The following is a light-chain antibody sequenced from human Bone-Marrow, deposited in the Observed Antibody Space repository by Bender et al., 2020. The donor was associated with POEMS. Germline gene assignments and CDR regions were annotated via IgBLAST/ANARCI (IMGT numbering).Light chain of an antibody. V-gene: IGLV3-21*04. CDR1: NVGGTS. CDR3: QVWDSSSDHRV. Sequence: YVLTRPPSVSVAPGDTARITCGGDNVGGTSVHWYQQEPGLAPVMIIFDDRDRPSGIPERFSASNSGNTATLIISRVEPGDEADYYCQVWDSSSDHRVFGGGTKLTVL. CDR2: DDR. J-gene: IGLJ3*02.